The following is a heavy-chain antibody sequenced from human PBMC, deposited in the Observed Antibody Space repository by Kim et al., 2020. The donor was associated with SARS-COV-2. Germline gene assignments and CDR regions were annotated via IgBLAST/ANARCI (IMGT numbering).Heavy chain of an antibody. CDR3: ARGTRQCRVRGPYYYYMDV. D-gene: IGHD6-19*01. CDR2: SNHSGST. Sequence: SETLSLTCAVYGGSFSGYYWCWIRQPPGKGLEWIGESNHSGSTNYNPSLKSRVTISVDTSKNQFSLELSSVTAADTAVYYCARGTRQCRVRGPYYYYMDVWGTGTTVTASS. CDR1: GGSFSGYY. V-gene: IGHV4-34*01. J-gene: IGHJ6*03.